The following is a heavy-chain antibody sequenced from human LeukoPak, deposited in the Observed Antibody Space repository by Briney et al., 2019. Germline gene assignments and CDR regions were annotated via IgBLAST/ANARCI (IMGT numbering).Heavy chain of an antibody. CDR3: AKEDRRGRHFDY. J-gene: IGHJ4*02. CDR2: ISSSSSYI. D-gene: IGHD3-16*01. V-gene: IGHV3-21*04. CDR1: GFTFSSYS. Sequence: PGGSLRLSCAASGFTFSSYSMNWVRQAPGKGLEWVSSISSSSSYIYYADSVKGRFTISRDNAKNSLYLQMNSLRAEDTALYYCAKEDRRGRHFDYWGQGTLVTVSS.